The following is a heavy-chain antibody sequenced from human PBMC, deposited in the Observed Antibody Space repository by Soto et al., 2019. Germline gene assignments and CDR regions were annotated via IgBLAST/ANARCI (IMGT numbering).Heavy chain of an antibody. CDR2: IYPGDSDT. J-gene: IGHJ4*02. D-gene: IGHD3-22*01. V-gene: IGHV5-51*01. CDR3: ARRGADYYDSSGPRY. CDR1: GYSLTSYL. Sequence: GESLKISCKASGYSLTSYLIGWVRQMPGKGLEWMGIIYPGDSDTRYSPSFQGQVTISADKSISTAYLQWSSLKASDTAMYYCARRGADYYDSSGPRYWGQGTLVTVSS.